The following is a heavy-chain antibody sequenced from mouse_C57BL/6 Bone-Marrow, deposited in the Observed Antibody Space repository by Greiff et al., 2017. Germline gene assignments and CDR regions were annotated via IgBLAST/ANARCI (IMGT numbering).Heavy chain of an antibody. CDR1: GYTFTSYG. Sequence: QVHVKQSGAELARPGASVKLSCKASGYTFTSYGISWVKQRTGQGLEWIGEISPRSGNTYYNEKFKGKTTLTADKSSSAAYMELRSLTSEDSAVYFCARYGNYVGFAYWGQGTLVTVSA. CDR3: ARYGNYVGFAY. V-gene: IGHV1-81*01. CDR2: ISPRSGNT. D-gene: IGHD2-1*01. J-gene: IGHJ3*01.